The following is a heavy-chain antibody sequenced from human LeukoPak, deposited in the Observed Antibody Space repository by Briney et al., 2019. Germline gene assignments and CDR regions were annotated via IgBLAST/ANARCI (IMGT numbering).Heavy chain of an antibody. CDR2: INHSGST. V-gene: IGHV4-34*01. CDR1: GFTFSSYA. J-gene: IGHJ5*02. D-gene: IGHD2-2*01. Sequence: GSLRLSCAASGFTFSSYAMSWIRQPPGKGLEWIGEINHSGSTNYNPSLKSRVTISVDTSKNQFSLKLSSVTAADTAVYYCARRRKRYCSSTSCYVFDPWGQGTLVTVSS. CDR3: ARRRKRYCSSTSCYVFDP.